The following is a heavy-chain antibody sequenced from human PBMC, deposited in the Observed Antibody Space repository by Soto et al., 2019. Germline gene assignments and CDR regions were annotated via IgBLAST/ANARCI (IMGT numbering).Heavy chain of an antibody. CDR2: ILHTGDT. V-gene: IGHV4-38-2*02. CDR3: ARDTNSLDS. D-gene: IGHD1-26*01. Sequence: SETLSLTCSVSSHSLSSGFFWGWIRQPPGKGLEWIGSILHTGDTYYSPSLKSRTTLSVDTAKNQFSLTLTSLTAADTAIYYCARDTNSLDSWGLGTLVTVSS. CDR1: SHSLSSGFF. J-gene: IGHJ4*02.